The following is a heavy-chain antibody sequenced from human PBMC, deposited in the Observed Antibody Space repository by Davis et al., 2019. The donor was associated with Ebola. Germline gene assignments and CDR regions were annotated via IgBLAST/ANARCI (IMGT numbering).Heavy chain of an antibody. Sequence: SETLSLTCTVSGGSISSSSYYWSWIRQPPGKGLEWIGEINHSGSTNYNPSLKSRVTISVDTSKNQFSLKLSSVTAADTAVYYCARGVIEDYWGQGTLVTVSS. D-gene: IGHD2-21*01. J-gene: IGHJ4*02. V-gene: IGHV4-39*07. CDR2: INHSGST. CDR1: GGSISSSSYY. CDR3: ARGVIEDY.